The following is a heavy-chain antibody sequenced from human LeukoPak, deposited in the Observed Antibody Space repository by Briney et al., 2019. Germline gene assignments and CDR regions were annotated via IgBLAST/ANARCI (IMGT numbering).Heavy chain of an antibody. CDR3: ASLGLAAAGTDY. CDR2: INPSGGST. CDR1: GYTFTGYY. D-gene: IGHD6-13*01. J-gene: IGHJ4*02. Sequence: ASVKVSCKASGYTFTGYYMHWVRQAPGQGLEWMGIINPSGGSTSYAQKFQGRVTMTRDMSTSTVYMELSSLRSEDTAVYYCASLGLAAAGTDYWGQGTLVTVSS. V-gene: IGHV1-46*01.